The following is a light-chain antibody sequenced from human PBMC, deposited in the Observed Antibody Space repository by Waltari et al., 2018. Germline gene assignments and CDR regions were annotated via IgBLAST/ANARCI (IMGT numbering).Light chain of an antibody. V-gene: IGLV2-14*03. J-gene: IGLJ2*01. CDR3: GSYTITSLVV. Sequence: QSALTQPASVSGSPGQSITTSCPGAAPAIGDFKFVSWYQQHPGKAPKLLIYDVTTRPSGVSDRFSGSKSGNTASLIISGLQAGDEADYYCGSYTITSLVVFGGGTRLTVL. CDR2: DVT. CDR1: APAIGDFKF.